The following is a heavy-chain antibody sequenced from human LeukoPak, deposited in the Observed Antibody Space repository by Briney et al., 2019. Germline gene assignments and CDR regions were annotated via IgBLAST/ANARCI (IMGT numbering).Heavy chain of an antibody. CDR1: GFIFSNYW. CDR2: INSDGSTT. Sequence: QPGESLRLSCAASGFIFSNYWMHWVRPAPGKGLVWVSRINSDGSTTNYADSVKGRFTISRDNAKNTLYLQMNSVRADDTAVYYCARRYCTGGSCYADYWGQGTLVTVSS. V-gene: IGHV3-74*01. D-gene: IGHD2-15*01. J-gene: IGHJ4*02. CDR3: ARRYCTGGSCYADY.